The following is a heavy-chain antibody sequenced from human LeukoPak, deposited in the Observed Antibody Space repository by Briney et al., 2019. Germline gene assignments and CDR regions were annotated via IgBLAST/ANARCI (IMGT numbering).Heavy chain of an antibody. D-gene: IGHD1-26*01. J-gene: IGHJ4*02. V-gene: IGHV3-23*01. Sequence: QTGGSLRLSCAASGFTFSSYAMSWVRQAPGKGLEWVPAISGSGGSTYYADSVKGRFTISRDNSKNTLYLQMNSLRAEDTAVYYCAKDWGQWELLEGGHFDYWGQGTLVTVSS. CDR2: ISGSGGST. CDR3: AKDWGQWELLEGGHFDY. CDR1: GFTFSSYA.